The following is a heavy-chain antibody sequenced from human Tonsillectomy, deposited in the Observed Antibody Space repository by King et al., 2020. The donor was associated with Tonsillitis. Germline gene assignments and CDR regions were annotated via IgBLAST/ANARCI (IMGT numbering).Heavy chain of an antibody. CDR2: INPKSGGT. CDR1: EYTFTDYF. CDR3: ARVDLRGFAFDV. J-gene: IGHJ3*01. D-gene: IGHD2-2*03. V-gene: IGHV1-2*02. Sequence: VQLVESGAEVKKSGASVKVSCKASEYTFTDYFLHWVRQAPGQGLQYMGWINPKSGGTLYAQRFHGRVTMTRATSISTAYMELSRLRSDDTAVYYCARVDLRGFAFDVWGQGTKVTVSS.